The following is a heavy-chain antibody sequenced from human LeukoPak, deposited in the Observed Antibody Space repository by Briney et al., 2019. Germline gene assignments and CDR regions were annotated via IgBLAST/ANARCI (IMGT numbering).Heavy chain of an antibody. CDR1: GFTVSSNY. D-gene: IGHD3-3*01. Sequence: GGSLRLACAASGFTVSSNYMSWVRQAPGKGLEWVSVIYSGGSTYYADSVKGRFTISRDNSKNTLYLQMNSLRAEDTAVYYCARDRYTIFGVVTPDMDVWGKGTTVTVSS. CDR3: ARDRYTIFGVVTPDMDV. V-gene: IGHV3-66*02. CDR2: IYSGGST. J-gene: IGHJ6*03.